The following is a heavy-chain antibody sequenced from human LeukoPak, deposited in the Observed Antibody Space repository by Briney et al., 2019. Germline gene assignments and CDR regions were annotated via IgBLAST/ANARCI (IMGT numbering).Heavy chain of an antibody. CDR2: ITSSSSHI. D-gene: IGHD4-11*01. J-gene: IGHJ6*03. CDR3: ARVKMGATVTTFHYYCMDV. Sequence: GGSLRLSCEASGLTFSRYSMDWVRQAPGKGLERVSSITSSSSHIYYADSVKGRFTISRDNAKNSVYLQMNSLRAEDTAVYYCARVKMGATVTTFHYYCMDVWGVGTTVTVSS. CDR1: GLTFSRYS. V-gene: IGHV3-21*06.